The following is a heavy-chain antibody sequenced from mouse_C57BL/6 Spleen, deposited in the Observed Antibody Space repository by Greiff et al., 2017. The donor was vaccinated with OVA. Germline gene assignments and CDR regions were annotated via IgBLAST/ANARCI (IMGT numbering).Heavy chain of an antibody. V-gene: IGHV5-6*01. CDR1: GFTFSSYG. D-gene: IGHD2-5*01. CDR2: ISSGGSYT. CDR3: ARHEGYSNYRYFDV. Sequence: EVQRVESGGDLVKPGGSLKLSCAASGFTFSSYGMSWVRQTPDKRLEWVATISSGGSYTYYPDSVKGRFTISRDNAKNTLYLQMSSLKSEDTAMYYCARHEGYSNYRYFDVWGTGTTVTVSS. J-gene: IGHJ1*03.